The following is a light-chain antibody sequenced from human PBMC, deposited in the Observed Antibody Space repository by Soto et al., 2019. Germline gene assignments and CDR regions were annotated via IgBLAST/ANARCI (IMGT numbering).Light chain of an antibody. CDR3: CSYAGSVV. CDR2: EGS. CDR1: SSDVGSYNL. V-gene: IGLV2-23*01. J-gene: IGLJ2*01. Sequence: QSVLTQPASVSWSPGHSITISCTGTSSDVGSYNLVSWYQQHPGKAPKLMIYEGSKRPSGVSNRFSGSKSGNTASLTISGLQAEDEADYYCCSYAGSVVFGGGTNVTVL.